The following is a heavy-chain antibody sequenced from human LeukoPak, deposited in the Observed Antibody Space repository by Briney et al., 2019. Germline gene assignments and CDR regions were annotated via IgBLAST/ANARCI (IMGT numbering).Heavy chain of an antibody. J-gene: IGHJ6*03. V-gene: IGHV4-4*07. CDR3: ARTVLAIAYYYMDV. CDR1: GGSISSYY. D-gene: IGHD2-8*02. CDR2: IYTSGST. Sequence: SETLSLTCTVSGGSISSYYWSWIRQPAGKGLECIGRIYTSGSTNYNPSLKSRVTMSVDTSKNQFSLKLSSVTAADTAVYYCARTVLAIAYYYMDVWGRGTTVTVSS.